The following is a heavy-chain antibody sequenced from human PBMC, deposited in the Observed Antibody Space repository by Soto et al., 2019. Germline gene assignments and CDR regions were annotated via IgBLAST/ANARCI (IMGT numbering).Heavy chain of an antibody. V-gene: IGHV1-24*01. CDR1: GYPLSEFS. CDR2: FDPEDDET. Sequence: ASVKVSCNVSGYPLSEFSIHWEQQAPGKGLEWMGSFDPEDDETFYAQKFMGRVTMTEDTSADTAYLALNSPSSEDPAEYYCATDHGTCAVSSTFASWGQGTLVNVSS. J-gene: IGHJ4*02. CDR3: ATDHGTCAVSSTFAS.